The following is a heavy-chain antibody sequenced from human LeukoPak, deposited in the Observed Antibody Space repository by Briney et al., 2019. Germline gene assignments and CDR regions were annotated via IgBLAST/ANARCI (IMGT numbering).Heavy chain of an antibody. D-gene: IGHD5-12*01. V-gene: IGHV1-18*01. CDR1: GYTFTSYG. CDR3: ARDPRYSGYGYYYYGMDV. Sequence: ASVKVSCKASGYTFTSYGISWVRQAPGQGLEWMGWISAYNGNTNYAQKLRGRVTMTTDTSTSTAYMELRSLRSDDTAVYYCARDPRYSGYGYYYYGMDVWGQGTTVTVSS. CDR2: ISAYNGNT. J-gene: IGHJ6*02.